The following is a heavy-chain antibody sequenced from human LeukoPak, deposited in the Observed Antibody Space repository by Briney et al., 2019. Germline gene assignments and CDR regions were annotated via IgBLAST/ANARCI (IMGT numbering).Heavy chain of an antibody. Sequence: GGSLRLSCAVSGFTLSNYGMSWVRQAPGKGLEWVAGISGSGGRTNYADSVKGRFAISRDNPKNTLYLQMNSLRVEDTAVYFCAKRGVVIRVILVGFHKEAYYFDSWGQGALVTVSS. J-gene: IGHJ4*02. D-gene: IGHD3-22*01. V-gene: IGHV3-23*01. CDR2: ISGSGGRT. CDR3: AKRGVVIRVILVGFHKEAYYFDS. CDR1: GFTLSNYG.